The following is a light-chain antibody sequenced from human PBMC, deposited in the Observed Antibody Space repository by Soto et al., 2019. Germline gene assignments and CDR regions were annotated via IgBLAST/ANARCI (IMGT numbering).Light chain of an antibody. CDR2: AAS. CDR3: QQSYSLFT. J-gene: IGKJ3*01. Sequence: DIQMTQSPSSLSASVGDRVTIACRARQSISSYLNWYQQKPGKAPKLLIYAASSLQSGVPSRFSGSGSGTDFTLTISSLQPKDFATYYCQQSYSLFTFGPGTKVDIK. CDR1: QSISSY. V-gene: IGKV1-39*01.